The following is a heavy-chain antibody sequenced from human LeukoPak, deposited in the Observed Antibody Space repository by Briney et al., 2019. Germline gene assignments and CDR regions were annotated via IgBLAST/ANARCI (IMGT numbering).Heavy chain of an antibody. CDR2: ISSSGSTI. CDR1: GFTFSSYE. D-gene: IGHD3-10*01. J-gene: IGHJ4*02. Sequence: GGSLRLSCAASGFTFSSYEMNWVRQAPRKGLEWVSYISSSGSTIYYADSVKGRFTISRDNAKNSLYLQMNSLRDEDTAVYYCASVKYYYGSGSYYRHPDYWGQGTLVTVSS. CDR3: ASVKYYYGSGSYYRHPDY. V-gene: IGHV3-48*03.